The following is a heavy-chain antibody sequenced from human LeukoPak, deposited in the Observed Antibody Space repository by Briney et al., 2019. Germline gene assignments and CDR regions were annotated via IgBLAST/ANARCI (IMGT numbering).Heavy chain of an antibody. Sequence: SETLALTCTVSGGSISTYLWSGIRQSPGKGRVGIGYSYYSCSTNYNPSLNSLVTISVDTSKNQFSLQMSSVTAAATAVYYCARHPTVTAFDYWGQGTMVTVSS. CDR3: ARHPTVTAFDY. V-gene: IGHV4-59*08. CDR2: SYYSCST. CDR1: GGSISTYL. D-gene: IGHD4-17*01. J-gene: IGHJ4*02.